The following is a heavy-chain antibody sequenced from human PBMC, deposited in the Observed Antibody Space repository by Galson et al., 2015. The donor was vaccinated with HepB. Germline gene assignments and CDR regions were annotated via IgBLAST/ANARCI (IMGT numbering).Heavy chain of an antibody. J-gene: IGHJ3*02. D-gene: IGHD1-26*01. V-gene: IGHV3-66*01. CDR3: AREHVPAWELPRAFDI. Sequence: SLRLSCAASGFTVSSNYMSWVRQAPGKGLEWVSVIYSGGSTYYADSVKGRFTISRDNSKNTLYLQMNSLRAEDTAVYYCAREHVPAWELPRAFDISGPGTMVTASS. CDR2: IYSGGST. CDR1: GFTVSSNY.